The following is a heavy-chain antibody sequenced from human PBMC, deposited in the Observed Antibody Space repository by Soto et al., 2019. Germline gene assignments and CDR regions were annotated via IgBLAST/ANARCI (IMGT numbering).Heavy chain of an antibody. D-gene: IGHD6-19*01. J-gene: IGHJ6*03. CDR3: ARDLDSGPQRYYYYYMDV. CDR1: GYTFTSYA. V-gene: IGHV1-3*01. Sequence: ASVKVACEASGYTFTSYAMHWVRQAPGQRLEGMGWINAGNGNTKYSQKFQGRVTITRDTSASTAYMELSSLRSEDTAVYYCARDLDSGPQRYYYYYMDVWGKGTTVTVSS. CDR2: INAGNGNT.